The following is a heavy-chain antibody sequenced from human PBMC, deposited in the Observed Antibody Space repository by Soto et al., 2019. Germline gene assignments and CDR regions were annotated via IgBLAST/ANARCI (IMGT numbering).Heavy chain of an antibody. D-gene: IGHD4-17*01. V-gene: IGHV3-23*01. CDR3: AITPTVTTYRFPFFKY. CDR1: GFTFSSYA. Sequence: GGSLRLSCAASGFTFSSYAMSWVRQAPGKGLEWVSAISGSGGSTYYADSVKGRFTISRDNSKYTLYLQMNSLRAEDTAVYYCAITPTVTTYRFPFFKYWGQGTLVTVSS. J-gene: IGHJ4*02. CDR2: ISGSGGST.